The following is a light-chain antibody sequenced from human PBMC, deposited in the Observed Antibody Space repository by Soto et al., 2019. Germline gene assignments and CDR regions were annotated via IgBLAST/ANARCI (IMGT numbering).Light chain of an antibody. CDR3: QQYNNWPQLT. CDR2: GAS. CDR1: QSVSSN. V-gene: IGKV3-15*01. J-gene: IGKJ4*01. Sequence: ILMTQSPATLSVSPGERATLSCRASQSVSSNLAWYQQKPGQAPRLLIYGASTRATGIPARFSGSGSGTEFTLTISSLQSEDFAVYYCQQYNNWPQLTFGGGTKVDIK.